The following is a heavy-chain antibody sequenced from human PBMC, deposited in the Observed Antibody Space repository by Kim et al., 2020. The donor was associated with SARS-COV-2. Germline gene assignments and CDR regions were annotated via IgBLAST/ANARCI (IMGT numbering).Heavy chain of an antibody. V-gene: IGHV3-48*02. J-gene: IGHJ5*02. CDR3: ARDLAIAAAGTGDLNWFDP. Sequence: RFTISRDNAKNSLYLQMNSLRDEDTAVYYCARDLAIAAAGTGDLNWFDPWGQGTLVTVSS. D-gene: IGHD6-13*01.